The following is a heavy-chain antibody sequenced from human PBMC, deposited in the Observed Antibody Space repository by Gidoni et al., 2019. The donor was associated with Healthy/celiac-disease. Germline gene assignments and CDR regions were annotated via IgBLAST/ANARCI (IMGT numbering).Heavy chain of an antibody. D-gene: IGHD3-3*01. CDR2: ISAYKGNT. J-gene: IGHJ4*02. V-gene: IGHV1-18*01. Sequence: QVQLVQSGAEVKKPGASVTVSCKASGYTFTSYGISWVRKAPGQGLEWMGWISAYKGNTNYAQKLQGRVTMTTDTSTSTAYMELRSLRSDDTAVYYCARDGSITIFGVHPGDYWGQGTLVTVSS. CDR3: ARDGSITIFGVHPGDY. CDR1: GYTFTSYG.